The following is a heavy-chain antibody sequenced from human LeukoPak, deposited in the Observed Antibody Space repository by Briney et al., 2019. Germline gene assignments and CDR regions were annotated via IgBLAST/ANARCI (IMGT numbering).Heavy chain of an antibody. D-gene: IGHD5-12*01. V-gene: IGHV4-4*07. CDR2: FSASGST. CDR3: ARSAWRRYFDL. Sequence: PSETLSLTCTVSGASISDYYWSWIRQAAGKGLEWIGRFSASGSTNYNPSLKSRVTMSVETSMNQFSLKLSSVMAADTAVYYCARSAWRRYFDLWGRGTLVTVSS. J-gene: IGHJ2*01. CDR1: GASISDYY.